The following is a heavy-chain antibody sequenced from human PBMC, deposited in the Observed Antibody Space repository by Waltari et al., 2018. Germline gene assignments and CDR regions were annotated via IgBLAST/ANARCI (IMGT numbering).Heavy chain of an antibody. D-gene: IGHD5-12*01. J-gene: IGHJ4*02. CDR1: GGTFSSYT. CDR3: ARDSGYDSTNYFDY. CDR2: IIPILGIA. Sequence: QVQLVQSGAEVKKPGSSVKVSCKASGGTFSSYTISWVRQAPGQGLEGMGRIIPILGIANDAQKFQGRVTITADKSTSTAYMELSSLRSEDTAVYYCARDSGYDSTNYFDYWGQGTLVTVSS. V-gene: IGHV1-69*08.